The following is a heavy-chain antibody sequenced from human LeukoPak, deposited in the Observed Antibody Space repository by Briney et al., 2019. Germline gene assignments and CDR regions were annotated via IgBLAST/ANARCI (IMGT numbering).Heavy chain of an antibody. CDR2: ISSGGSA. J-gene: IGHJ4*02. Sequence: PSETLSLTCSVSGVSFSGYFWTWIRQPAGRGLEWVGRISSGGSAYYNPSLGSRVTISIDTSNNQFSLTLTSVTAADTAVYFCARGTETTTISGYYSFDYWGQGTLVTVSS. D-gene: IGHD5-24*01. V-gene: IGHV4-4*07. CDR1: GVSFSGYF. CDR3: ARGTETTTISGYYSFDY.